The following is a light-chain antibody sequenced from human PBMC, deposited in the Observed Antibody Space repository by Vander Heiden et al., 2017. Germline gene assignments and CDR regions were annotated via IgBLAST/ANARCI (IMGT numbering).Light chain of an antibody. Sequence: QSVLTQPPSASGTPGQRVTISCSGSSSNTGSNYVYWYQQLPGTAPKLLVFMNNQRPSGVPDRFSGSKSGTSASLAISGLRSEDEADYYCAAWDDSLSVLYVFGTGTKVTVL. V-gene: IGLV1-47*01. J-gene: IGLJ1*01. CDR1: SSNTGSNY. CDR3: AAWDDSLSVLYV. CDR2: MNN.